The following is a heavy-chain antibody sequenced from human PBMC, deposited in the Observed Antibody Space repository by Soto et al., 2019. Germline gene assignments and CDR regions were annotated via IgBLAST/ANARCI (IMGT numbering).Heavy chain of an antibody. J-gene: IGHJ5*02. CDR1: GGSFSGYY. CDR2: INHSGST. D-gene: IGHD2-15*01. CDR3: ARKPAKVVAATKYNWFDP. Sequence: PSETLSLTCAFYGGSFSGYYWSWIRQPPGKGLEWIGEINHSGSTNYNPSLKSRVTISVDTSKNQFSLKLSSVTAADTAVYYCARKPAKVVAATKYNWFDPCGQGTLVTVSS. V-gene: IGHV4-34*01.